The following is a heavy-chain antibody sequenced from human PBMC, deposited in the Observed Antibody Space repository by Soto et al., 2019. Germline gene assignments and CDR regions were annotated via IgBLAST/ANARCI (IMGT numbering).Heavy chain of an antibody. CDR2: ISYDGSNK. J-gene: IGHJ4*02. CDR1: GFTFSSYA. Sequence: PGGSLRLSCAASGFTFSSYAMHWVRQAPGKGLEWVAVISYDGSNKYYADSVKGRFTISRDNSKNTLYLQMNSLRAEDTAVYYCARDFSLGKYDYVWGSYRFGPFDYWGQGTLVTVSS. D-gene: IGHD3-16*02. CDR3: ARDFSLGKYDYVWGSYRFGPFDY. V-gene: IGHV3-30-3*01.